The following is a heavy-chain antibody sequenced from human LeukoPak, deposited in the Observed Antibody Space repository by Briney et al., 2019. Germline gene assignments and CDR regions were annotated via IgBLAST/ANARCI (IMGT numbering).Heavy chain of an antibody. CDR2: FYHGGST. CDR1: GYSISTGYY. J-gene: IGHJ4*02. D-gene: IGHD3-10*01. Sequence: SETLSLTCTVSGYSISTGYYWDWIRQPPGKGLERIGTFYHGGSTYYNPSFKSRVTISVDTSKNQFSLNLTSVTAADTAVYYCARRGSGSYVIDYWGQGTLVTVSS. CDR3: ARRGSGSYVIDY. V-gene: IGHV4-38-2*02.